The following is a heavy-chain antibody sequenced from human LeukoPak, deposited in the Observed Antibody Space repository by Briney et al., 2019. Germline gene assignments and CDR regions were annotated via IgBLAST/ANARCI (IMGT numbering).Heavy chain of an antibody. CDR2: MTASSGST. V-gene: IGHV3-23*01. D-gene: IGHD3-10*01. J-gene: IGHJ5*02. CDR1: GFTFSSYA. CDR3: AKGANYYGSGNYYSSNWFDP. Sequence: GGSLRLSCAASGFTFSSYAMSWVRQAPGKGLEWVSSMTASSGSTYYADSVKGRFTVSRDKSRNTLSLQMNTLRAEDTAVYYCAKGANYYGSGNYYSSNWFDPWGQGTLVTVSS.